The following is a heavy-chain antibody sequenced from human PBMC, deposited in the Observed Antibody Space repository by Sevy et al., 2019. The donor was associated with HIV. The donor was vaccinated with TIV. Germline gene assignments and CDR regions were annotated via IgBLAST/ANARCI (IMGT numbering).Heavy chain of an antibody. J-gene: IGHJ4*02. CDR3: AIGNGPTGPFDY. CDR1: GGSISSYY. V-gene: IGHV4-59*01. CDR2: IYYSGST. D-gene: IGHD2-8*01. Sequence: SETLSLTCTVSGGSISSYYWSWIRQPPGKGLEWIGYIYYSGSTNYNPSLKSRVTISVDTSKNQFSLKLSSVTAADTAVYYCAIGNGPTGPFDYWGQGTLVTVSS.